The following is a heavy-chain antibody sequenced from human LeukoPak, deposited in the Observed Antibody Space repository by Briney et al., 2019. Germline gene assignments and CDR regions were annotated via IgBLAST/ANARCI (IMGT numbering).Heavy chain of an antibody. CDR3: VNLGYCATSSCQP. Sequence: GGSLRLSCAASGFTFNNYFMHWVRQAPGKGLVWVSRITSDGSGTNYADSVKGRFTISRDNAKNTLYLQMNSLRVEDTAVYYCVNLGYCATSSCQPWGQGTLVTVSS. V-gene: IGHV3-74*01. CDR1: GFTFNNYF. CDR2: ITSDGSGT. D-gene: IGHD2-2*01. J-gene: IGHJ4*02.